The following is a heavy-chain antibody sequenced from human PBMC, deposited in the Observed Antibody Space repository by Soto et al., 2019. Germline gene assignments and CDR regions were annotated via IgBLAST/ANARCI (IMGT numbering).Heavy chain of an antibody. CDR2: ISPYTGNT. D-gene: IGHD3-16*01. J-gene: IGHJ6*02. CDR1: GYIFVNCG. CDR3: VMVDNYVTPTPQDV. V-gene: IGHV1-18*01. Sequence: QVQLVQYGDEVKKPGASVKVSCKASGYIFVNCGIAWVRQAPGQGIEWMGWISPYTGNTHSATKVQGRLTMTTDTSTSTAYMDLGSLTSDDTAVYYCVMVDNYVTPTPQDVWGQGTTVTVSS.